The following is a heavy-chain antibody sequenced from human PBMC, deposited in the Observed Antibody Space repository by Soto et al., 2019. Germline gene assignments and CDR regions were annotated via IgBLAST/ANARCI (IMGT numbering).Heavy chain of an antibody. D-gene: IGHD1-26*01. Sequence: GGSLRLSCVASGFTFSTTVMHWVRQPPGKGLEWVALISNDGDEKYYGDSVEGRFSISRDNSKNTLYLQMSSLRAEDTAVYFCAKARVRIAGADSFDHWGQGTLVTVSS. CDR2: ISNDGDEK. J-gene: IGHJ4*02. CDR1: GFTFSTTV. CDR3: AKARVRIAGADSFDH. V-gene: IGHV3-30*18.